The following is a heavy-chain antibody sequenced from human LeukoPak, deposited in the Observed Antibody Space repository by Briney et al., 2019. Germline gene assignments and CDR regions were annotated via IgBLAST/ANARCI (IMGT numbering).Heavy chain of an antibody. CDR3: ARREKSALAPHHDSFGT. V-gene: IGHV5-51*01. J-gene: IGHJ3*02. CDR1: GYSFTSYW. D-gene: IGHD2-21*02. Sequence: GESLKISCKGSGYSFTSYWIGWVRQMPGKGLEWMGIIYPGDSDTRYSPSFQGQVTISADKSINAAYLQWSTLKASDTAMYYCARREKSALAPHHDSFGTWGQGTMVTVSS. CDR2: IYPGDSDT.